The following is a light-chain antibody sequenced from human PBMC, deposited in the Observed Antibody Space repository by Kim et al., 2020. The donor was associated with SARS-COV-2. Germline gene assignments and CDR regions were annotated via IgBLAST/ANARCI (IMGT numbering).Light chain of an antibody. CDR2: GAS. Sequence: LSVSPGERATLACRASQSVSSNLAWYQQKPGQAPRLLIYGASTRATGIPARFSGSGSGTEFTLTISSLQSEDFAVYYCQQYNNWLWTFGQGTKVDIK. CDR1: QSVSSN. V-gene: IGKV3-15*01. CDR3: QQYNNWLWT. J-gene: IGKJ1*01.